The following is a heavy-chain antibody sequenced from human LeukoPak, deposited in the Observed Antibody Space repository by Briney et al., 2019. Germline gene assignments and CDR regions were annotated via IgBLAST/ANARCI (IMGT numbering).Heavy chain of an antibody. J-gene: IGHJ4*02. CDR3: AKSIVAAALFDY. CDR1: GFTVSSNY. Sequence: GGSLRLSCAASGFTVSSNYMSWVRQAPGKGLEWVSVIYTNGGTYYADSVKGRFTISRDNSKNTVYLQMNSLRAVDTAVYYCAKSIVAAALFDYWGQGTLVTVSS. D-gene: IGHD2-2*01. CDR2: IYTNGGT. V-gene: IGHV3-53*01.